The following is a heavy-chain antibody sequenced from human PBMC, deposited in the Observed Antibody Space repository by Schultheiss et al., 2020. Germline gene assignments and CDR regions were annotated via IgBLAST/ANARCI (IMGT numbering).Heavy chain of an antibody. CDR3: AKALSYYYGSGSYYTPFDY. Sequence: GGSLRLSCAVSGFTLSTNIIHWVRQAPAKGLECLGLTANDGFTILYADSVKGRFTISRDNSKNTLYLQMNSLRAEDTAVYYCAKALSYYYGSGSYYTPFDYWGQGTLVTVSS. CDR2: TANDGFTI. CDR1: GFTLSTNI. D-gene: IGHD3-10*01. V-gene: IGHV3-30*18. J-gene: IGHJ4*02.